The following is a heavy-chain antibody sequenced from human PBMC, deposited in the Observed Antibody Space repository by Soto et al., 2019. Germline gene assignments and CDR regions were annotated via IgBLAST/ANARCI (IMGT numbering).Heavy chain of an antibody. V-gene: IGHV3-23*01. CDR2: ISGSGGST. J-gene: IGHJ4*02. CDR3: AKDHKSAVADSRRLDY. CDR1: GFTFSSYA. Sequence: GGSLRLSCAASGFTFSSYAMSWVRQAPGKGLEWVSAISGSGGSTYYADSVKGRFTISRDNSKNTLYLQMNSLRAEDTAVYYCAKDHKSAVADSRRLDYWGQGTLVTVSS. D-gene: IGHD6-19*01.